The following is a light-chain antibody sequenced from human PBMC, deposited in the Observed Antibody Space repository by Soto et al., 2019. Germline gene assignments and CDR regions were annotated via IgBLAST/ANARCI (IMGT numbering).Light chain of an antibody. Sequence: QSVLTQPASVSGSPGRSITIACTGTSSDVGTYNYVSWYQHHPGKAPKLIIYEVSNRPSGVSNRFSGSKSGSTASLTISGLQAEDEADYHCSSYTRDTALVFGTGTKVTV. V-gene: IGLV2-14*01. J-gene: IGLJ1*01. CDR3: SSYTRDTALV. CDR1: SSDVGTYNY. CDR2: EVS.